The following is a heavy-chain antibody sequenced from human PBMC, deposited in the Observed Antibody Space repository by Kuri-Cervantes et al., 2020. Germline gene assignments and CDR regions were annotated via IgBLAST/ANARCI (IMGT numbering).Heavy chain of an antibody. CDR2: IRYDGSNK. Sequence: GGSLRLSCTASGFTFGDYAMSWVRQAPGKGLEWVAFIRYDGSNKYYADSVKSRFTISRDNSKNTLYLQMNSLRAEDTAVYYCARRGRTQDFDYWGQGTLVTVSS. CDR1: GFTFGDYA. J-gene: IGHJ4*02. CDR3: ARRGRTQDFDY. V-gene: IGHV3-30*02. D-gene: IGHD3/OR15-3a*01.